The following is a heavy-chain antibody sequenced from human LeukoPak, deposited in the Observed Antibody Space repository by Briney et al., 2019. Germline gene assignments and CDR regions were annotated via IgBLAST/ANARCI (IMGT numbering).Heavy chain of an antibody. CDR1: GFTFSSYG. D-gene: IGHD1-26*01. J-gene: IGHJ4*02. V-gene: IGHV3-30*02. CDR3: ANGPYSGSYYFDY. CDR2: IRYDGSNK. Sequence: PGGSPRLSCAASGFTFSSYGMHWVRQAPGKGLEWVAFIRYDGSNKYYADSVKGRFTISRDNSKNTLYLQMSSLRAEDTAVYYCANGPYSGSYYFDYWGQGTLVTVSS.